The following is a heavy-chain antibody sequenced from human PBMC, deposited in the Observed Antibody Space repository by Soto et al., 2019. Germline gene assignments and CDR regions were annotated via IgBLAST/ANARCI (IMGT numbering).Heavy chain of an antibody. J-gene: IGHJ4*02. D-gene: IGHD3-3*01. V-gene: IGHV3-23*01. Sequence: QSGGSLRLSCAASGFTFSSYAMSWVRQAPGKGLEWVSAISGSGGSTYYADSVKGRFTISRDNSKNTLYLQMNSLRAEDTAVYYCAQEHFGILEWLPPFDYWGQGTLVTVSS. CDR2: ISGSGGST. CDR1: GFTFSSYA. CDR3: AQEHFGILEWLPPFDY.